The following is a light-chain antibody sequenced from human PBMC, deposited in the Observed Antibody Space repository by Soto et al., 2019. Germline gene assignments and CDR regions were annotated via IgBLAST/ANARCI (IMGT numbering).Light chain of an antibody. CDR1: QGISNY. V-gene: IGKV1-27*01. CDR3: QKYNSALVFT. Sequence: DIQMTQSPSSLSASVGDRVTITCRASQGISNYLAWYQQKPGKVPKLLIYAASTLQSGVPCRFSGSGSGTDVTLTISSLQPEDVATYYCQKYNSALVFTFGPGTKVDIK. J-gene: IGKJ3*01. CDR2: AAS.